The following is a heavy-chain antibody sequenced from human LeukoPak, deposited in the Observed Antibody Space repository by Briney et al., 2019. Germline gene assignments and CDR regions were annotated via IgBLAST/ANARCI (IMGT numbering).Heavy chain of an antibody. J-gene: IGHJ5*02. CDR1: GYSFTSYS. Sequence: GESLKFSCKGSGYSFTSYSIGWVRHMPGKGLEWMGIIYPGDSDTRYSPSFQGQVTISADKSISTAYLQWSSLKASDTAMYYCARLFGFRESLGWFDPWGQGTLVTVSS. D-gene: IGHD3-10*01. CDR3: ARLFGFRESLGWFDP. CDR2: IYPGDSDT. V-gene: IGHV5-51*01.